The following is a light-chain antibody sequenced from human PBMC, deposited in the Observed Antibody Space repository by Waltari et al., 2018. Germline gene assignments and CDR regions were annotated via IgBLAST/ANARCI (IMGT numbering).Light chain of an antibody. J-gene: IGKJ3*01. CDR1: QSVNTY. CDR3: QQRSQWPPVT. CDR2: DAS. V-gene: IGKV3-11*01. Sequence: EIVLTQSPATLSLSPGERATLPCRASQSVNTYLAWYKQKPGQAPRLLIYDASNRATGIPARFSGSGSGTDFTLTISSLEPEDFAIYYCQQRSQWPPVTFGPGTKVNIK.